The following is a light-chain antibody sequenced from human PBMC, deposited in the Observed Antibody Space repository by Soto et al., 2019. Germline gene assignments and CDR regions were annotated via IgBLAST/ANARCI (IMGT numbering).Light chain of an antibody. Sequence: QSALTQPRSVSGSPGQSVTISCTGTSSDVGGYNYVSWYQQHPGKAPKLMIYDVSKRPSGVPDGFSGPKSGNTASLTISGLQADDEADYDCCSYAGSYTVVFGGGTKVTVL. J-gene: IGLJ2*01. V-gene: IGLV2-11*01. CDR1: SSDVGGYNY. CDR2: DVS. CDR3: CSYAGSYTVV.